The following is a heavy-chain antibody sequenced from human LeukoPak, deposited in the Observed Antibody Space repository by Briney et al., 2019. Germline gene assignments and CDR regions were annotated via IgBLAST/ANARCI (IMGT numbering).Heavy chain of an antibody. D-gene: IGHD3-22*01. CDR1: GFTFSSYA. CDR3: AATDTMIVVEIDY. CDR2: ISGSGGST. Sequence: GGSLRLSCAASGFTFSSYAMSWVRQAPGKGLEWVSAISGSGGSTYYADSVKGRFTISRDNSKNTLYLQMNSLRAEDTAVYYCAATDTMIVVEIDYWGQETLVTVSS. J-gene: IGHJ4*02. V-gene: IGHV3-23*01.